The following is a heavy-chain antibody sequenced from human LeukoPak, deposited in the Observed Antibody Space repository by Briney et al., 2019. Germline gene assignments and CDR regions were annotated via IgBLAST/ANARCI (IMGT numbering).Heavy chain of an antibody. D-gene: IGHD3-22*01. CDR2: LSGSGGMT. Sequence: GGSLRLSCAASGFTFSNHAMSWVRQTPGKGLERVSALSGSGGMTYSADSVKGRFTISRDNSKSTLYLQMNSLSGEDTALYYCAKGPFFYYDSSGYNYFDSWGQGTLVTVSS. V-gene: IGHV3-23*01. J-gene: IGHJ4*02. CDR1: GFTFSNHA. CDR3: AKGPFFYYDSSGYNYFDS.